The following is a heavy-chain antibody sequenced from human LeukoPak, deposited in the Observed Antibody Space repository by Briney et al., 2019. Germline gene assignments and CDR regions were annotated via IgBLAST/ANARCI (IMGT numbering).Heavy chain of an antibody. D-gene: IGHD6-19*01. V-gene: IGHV4-34*01. Sequence: PSETLSLTCAVYGGSFSGYYWSWIRQPPGKGLEWIGEINHSGSTNYNPSLKSRVTISVDTSKNQFSLKLSSVTAADTAVYYCARDPGIAVAGGGNWGQGTLVTVSS. CDR3: ARDPGIAVAGGGN. CDR1: GGSFSGYY. J-gene: IGHJ4*02. CDR2: INHSGST.